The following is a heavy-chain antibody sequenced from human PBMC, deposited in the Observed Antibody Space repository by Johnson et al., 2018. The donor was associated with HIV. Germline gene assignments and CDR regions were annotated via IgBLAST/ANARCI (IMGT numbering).Heavy chain of an antibody. V-gene: IGHV3-9*01. CDR3: AKGRGYDYDALDF. Sequence: VQLVESGGGLVQPGRSLRLSCAASGFSFDDYAMHWVRQVPGKGLEWVSGISWNSGSIGYADSVKGRFTISRDNAKNSLYLQMSSLRAEDTAVYYCAKGRGYDYDALDFWGQGTMVTVSS. D-gene: IGHD5-12*01. CDR1: GFSFDDYA. CDR2: ISWNSGSI. J-gene: IGHJ3*01.